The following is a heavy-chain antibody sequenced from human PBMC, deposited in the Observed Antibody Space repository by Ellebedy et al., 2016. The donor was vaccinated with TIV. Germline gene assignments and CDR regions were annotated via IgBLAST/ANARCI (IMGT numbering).Heavy chain of an antibody. CDR3: ARDLYRSGTHFPNWFDP. D-gene: IGHD1-26*01. CDR2: IYAGNGDT. Sequence: AASVKVSCKASGYTFTDYAIHWTRQAPGQNLEWMGWIYAGNGDTKYSQNFQGRVTITRDTSASTAYMELSSLISEDTAVYYCARDLYRSGTHFPNWFDPWGQGTQVTVSS. J-gene: IGHJ5*02. CDR1: GYTFTDYA. V-gene: IGHV1-3*01.